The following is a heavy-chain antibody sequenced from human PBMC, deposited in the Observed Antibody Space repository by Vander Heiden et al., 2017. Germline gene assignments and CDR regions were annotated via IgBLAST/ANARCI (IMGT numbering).Heavy chain of an antibody. Sequence: QVQLVQSGAEVKKPGASVKVSCKASGNTFNGYYMHWVRQAPGQGLEWMGRINPNSGGTNYAQKFQGRVTMTRDTSISTAYMELSRLRSDDTAVYYCANEKMDCGGDCYSVGWFDPWGQGTLVTVSS. CDR2: INPNSGGT. V-gene: IGHV1-2*06. CDR3: ANEKMDCGGDCYSVGWFDP. CDR1: GNTFNGYY. J-gene: IGHJ5*02. D-gene: IGHD2-21*02.